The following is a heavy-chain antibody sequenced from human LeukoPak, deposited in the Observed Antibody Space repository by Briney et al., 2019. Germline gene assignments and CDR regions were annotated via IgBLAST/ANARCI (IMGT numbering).Heavy chain of an antibody. D-gene: IGHD1-14*01. CDR1: SGSINNYH. CDR3: ARTNQISETAFDI. Sequence: PSETLSLTCTVSSGSINNYHWSWIRQTPGKGLEWLGYILSSGSTNYNPSVKSRVTISVDTSKSQFSLKLSSVTAADTAVYYCARTNQISETAFDIWGQGTMVIVTS. J-gene: IGHJ3*02. CDR2: ILSSGST. V-gene: IGHV4-59*01.